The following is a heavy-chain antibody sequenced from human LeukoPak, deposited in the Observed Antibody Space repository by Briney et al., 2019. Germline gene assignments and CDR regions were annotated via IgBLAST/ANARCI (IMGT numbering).Heavy chain of an antibody. V-gene: IGHV5-51*01. CDR2: IYPGDSDT. CDR1: GYSFTSYW. CDR3: ARHDFSYCGGDCYSGSFDI. J-gene: IGHJ3*02. D-gene: IGHD2-21*02. Sequence: GESLKISCKGSGYSFTSYWIGWVRQMPGKGLEWMGIIYPGDSDTRYSPSFQGQVTISADKSISTAYLQWSSLKASDTAMYYCARHDFSYCGGDCYSGSFDIWGQGTMVTVSS.